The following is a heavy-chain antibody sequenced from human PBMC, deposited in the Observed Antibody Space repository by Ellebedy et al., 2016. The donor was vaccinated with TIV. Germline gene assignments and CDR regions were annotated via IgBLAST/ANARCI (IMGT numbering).Heavy chain of an antibody. CDR3: AKDLPYSGSLDY. V-gene: IGHV3-30*18. CDR1: GFTFSSYG. D-gene: IGHD1-26*01. CDR2: ISYDGSNK. Sequence: GESLKISCAASGFTFSSYGMHWVRQAPGKGLEWVAVISYDGSNKYYADSVKGRFTISRDNSKNTLYLQMNSLRAEDTAVYYCAKDLPYSGSLDYWGQGTLVTVSS. J-gene: IGHJ4*02.